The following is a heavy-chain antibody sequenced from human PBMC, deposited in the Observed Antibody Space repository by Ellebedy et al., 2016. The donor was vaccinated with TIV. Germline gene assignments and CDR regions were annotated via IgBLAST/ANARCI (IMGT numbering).Heavy chain of an antibody. D-gene: IGHD1-26*01. CDR3: ARDYDGSLEY. CDR1: GFTFRTYW. J-gene: IGHJ4*02. V-gene: IGHV3-7*03. CDR2: INEDGSVK. Sequence: GESLKISCAASGFTFRTYWMAWVRQAAGKGPEWVANINEDGSVKHFVGSLEGRFTISRDNAKNSLFLQMNSLRAEDTAVYYCARDYDGSLEYWGQGTLVTVSS.